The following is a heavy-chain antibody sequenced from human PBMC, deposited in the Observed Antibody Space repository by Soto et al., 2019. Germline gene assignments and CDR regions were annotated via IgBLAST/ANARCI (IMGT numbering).Heavy chain of an antibody. D-gene: IGHD2-2*01. V-gene: IGHV1-2*02. CDR3: ARGRDRAVPSPIDLDGP. J-gene: IGHJ5*02. CDR2: INPNDGDT. Sequence: ASVTVSCKASGYSFTDHYIHWVRQAPGQGLEWMGWINPNDGDTTYAQKFQGRVTMTRDTSTSTGYMEVTRLRNDDTAVYSCARGRDRAVPSPIDLDGPCGQGTLVTVSS. CDR1: GYSFTDHY.